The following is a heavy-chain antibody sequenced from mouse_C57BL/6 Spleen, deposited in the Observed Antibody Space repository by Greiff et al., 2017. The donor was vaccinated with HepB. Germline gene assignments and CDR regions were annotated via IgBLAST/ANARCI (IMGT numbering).Heavy chain of an antibody. CDR2: IDPENGDT. CDR1: GFNIKDDY. V-gene: IGHV14-4*01. D-gene: IGHD2-1*01. J-gene: IGHJ2*01. CDR3: TRYGNFDY. Sequence: VQLQQSGAELVRPGASVKLSCTASGFNIKDDYMHWVKQRPEQGLEWIGWIDPENGDTEYASKFQGKATRTADTAANTAYLQLSSLTSEDTAVYYCTRYGNFDYWGQGTTLTVSS.